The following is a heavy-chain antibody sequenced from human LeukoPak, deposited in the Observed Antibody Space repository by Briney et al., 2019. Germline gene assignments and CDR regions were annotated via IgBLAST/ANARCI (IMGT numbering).Heavy chain of an antibody. CDR3: ARVRVEQLWLQANYFDY. CDR1: GFTFSDYC. J-gene: IGHJ4*02. D-gene: IGHD5-18*01. CDR2: ISSSGSTI. V-gene: IGHV3-11*04. Sequence: PGGSLRLSCAASGFTFSDYCMSWIRQAPGKGLEWASYISSSGSTINYADSVRGRFTISRDNAKNSLYLQMNSLRAEDTAVYYCARVRVEQLWLQANYFDYWGQGTLVTVSS.